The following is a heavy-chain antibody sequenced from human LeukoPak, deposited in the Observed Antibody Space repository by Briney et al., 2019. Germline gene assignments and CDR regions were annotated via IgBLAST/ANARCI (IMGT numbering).Heavy chain of an antibody. J-gene: IGHJ4*02. V-gene: IGHV3-74*01. D-gene: IGHD3-16*01. CDR3: AYYHVNEEPPTF. Sequence: PGGSLRLSCAASGFTFSSYWIHWVRQAPEKGLVWVSRIDTDGSNTNYADSVKGRFTVSRDNSKNMLYLQMNSLRAEDTAVYYCAYYHVNEEPPTFWGQGTLVTVSS. CDR1: GFTFSSYW. CDR2: IDTDGSNT.